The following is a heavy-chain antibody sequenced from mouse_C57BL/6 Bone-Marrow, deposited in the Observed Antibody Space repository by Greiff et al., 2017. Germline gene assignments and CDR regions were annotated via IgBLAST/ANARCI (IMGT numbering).Heavy chain of an antibody. V-gene: IGHV1-26*01. D-gene: IGHD1-1*01. Sequence: VQLQQSGPELVKPGASVKISCKASGYTFTDYYMNWVKQSHGKSLEWIGDINPNNGGTSYNQKFKGKATLTVDKSSSTAYMELRSLTSEDSAVYYCARGPRYYGSNWYFDVWGTGTTVTVSS. CDR3: ARGPRYYGSNWYFDV. J-gene: IGHJ1*03. CDR2: INPNNGGT. CDR1: GYTFTDYY.